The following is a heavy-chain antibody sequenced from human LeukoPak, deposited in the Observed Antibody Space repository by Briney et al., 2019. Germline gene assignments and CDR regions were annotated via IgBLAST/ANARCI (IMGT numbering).Heavy chain of an antibody. D-gene: IGHD3-22*01. V-gene: IGHV4-39*01. CDR2: IYYSGST. Sequence: PSETLSLTCTVSGGSISSSSYYWGWIRQPPGKGLEWIGSIYYSGSTYYNPSLKSRVTISVDTSKNQFSLKLSSVTAADTAVYYCARHEYYYDSSGYSLLGDYWGQGTLATVSS. J-gene: IGHJ4*02. CDR1: GGSISSSSYY. CDR3: ARHEYYYDSSGYSLLGDY.